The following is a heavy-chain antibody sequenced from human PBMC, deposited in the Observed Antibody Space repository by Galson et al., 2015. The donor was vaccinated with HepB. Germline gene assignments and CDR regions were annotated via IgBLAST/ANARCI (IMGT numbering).Heavy chain of an antibody. V-gene: IGHV1-2*06. CDR2: INPNSGGT. J-gene: IGHJ6*02. CDR3: ARVAVADYYYGMDV. CDR1: GYTFTGYY. Sequence: SVKVSCKVSGYTFTGYYMHWVRQAPGQGLEWMGRINPNSGGTNYAQKFQGRVTMTRDTSISTAYMELSRLRSDDTAVYYCARVAVADYYYGMDVWGQGTTVTVSS.